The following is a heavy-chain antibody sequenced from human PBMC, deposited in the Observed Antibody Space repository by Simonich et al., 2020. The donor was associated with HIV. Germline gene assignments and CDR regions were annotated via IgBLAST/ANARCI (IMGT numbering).Heavy chain of an antibody. CDR3: ARGADYNYGYVGFDY. J-gene: IGHJ4*02. CDR1: GASARSGAYY. Sequence: QVQLQESGPGLVKPSQTLSLTCTVSGASARSGAYYWSWIRQHPGKGLEWIGNIYYSGNTYYNPSLKIRLSISIDTSRNQFSLKLSSVTAADTAVYYCARGADYNYGYVGFDYWGQGTLVTVSS. V-gene: IGHV4-31*02. CDR2: IYYSGNT. D-gene: IGHD3-16*01.